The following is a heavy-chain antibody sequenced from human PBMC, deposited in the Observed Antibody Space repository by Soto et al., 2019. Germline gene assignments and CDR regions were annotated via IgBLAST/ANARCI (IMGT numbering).Heavy chain of an antibody. CDR3: ARVVPYSSSDP. J-gene: IGHJ5*02. D-gene: IGHD6-13*01. Sequence: ASVKVSCKASGDTFSFYTINWVRQAPGLGLEWVGRINPIVSMSNYAQKFQGWVTMTRDTSISTAYMELSRLRSDDTAVYYCARVVPYSSSDPWGQGTLVTVSS. V-gene: IGHV1-2*04. CDR1: GDTFSFYT. CDR2: INPIVSMS.